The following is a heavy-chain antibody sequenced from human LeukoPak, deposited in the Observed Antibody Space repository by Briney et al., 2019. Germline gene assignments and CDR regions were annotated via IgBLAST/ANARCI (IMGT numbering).Heavy chain of an antibody. J-gene: IGHJ5*02. CDR3: ARGRGGGGSSNNWFDP. Sequence: SETLSLTCTVSGGSISSYYWSWIRQPPGKGLEWIGYIYYSGSTNYNTSLKSRVTISVDTSKKQFSLKLSSVTAADTAVYYCARGRGGGGSSNNWFDPWGQGTLVIVSS. CDR1: GGSISSYY. V-gene: IGHV4-59*01. D-gene: IGHD2-15*01. CDR2: IYYSGST.